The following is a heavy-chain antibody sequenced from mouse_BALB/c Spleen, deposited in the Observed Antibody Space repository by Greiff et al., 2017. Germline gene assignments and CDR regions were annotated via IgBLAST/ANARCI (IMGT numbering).Heavy chain of an antibody. Sequence: EVKVVESGGGLVKPGGSLKLSCAASGFTFSDYYMYWVRQTPEKRLEWVATISDGGSYTYYPDSVKGRFTISRDNAKNTLYLQMSSLKSEDTAMYYCARQDSPITTVVATGDYWGQGTSVTVSS. V-gene: IGHV5-4*02. D-gene: IGHD1-1*01. CDR3: ARQDSPITTVVATGDY. CDR1: GFTFSDYY. J-gene: IGHJ4*01. CDR2: ISDGGSYT.